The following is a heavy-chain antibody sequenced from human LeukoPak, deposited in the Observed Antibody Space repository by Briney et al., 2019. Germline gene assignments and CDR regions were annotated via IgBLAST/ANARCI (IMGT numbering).Heavy chain of an antibody. V-gene: IGHV4-4*02. CDR3: ARKNDFDI. D-gene: IGHD2/OR15-2a*01. CDR1: GGSVINTNW. Sequence: SETLSLTCGVSGGSVINTNWWTWVRQPPGKGLEWIGEVHLDGRTNYNPSLESRLTMSVDVSENQVSLKLTSVTAADTAVYYCARKNDFDIWGQGTLVTVSS. CDR2: VHLDGRT. J-gene: IGHJ3*02.